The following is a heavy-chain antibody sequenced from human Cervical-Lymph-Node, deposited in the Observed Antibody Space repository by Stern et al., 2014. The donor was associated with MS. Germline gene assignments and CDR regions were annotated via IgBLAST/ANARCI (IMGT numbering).Heavy chain of an antibody. CDR1: KFTFSSYT. V-gene: IGHV3-21*01. CDR2: ISKTSRNI. CDR3: ARGISDGSGPALDY. J-gene: IGHJ4*02. Sequence: VQLVESGGGLVKPGGSLRLSCAASKFTFSSYTMNWVRQAPGKGLEWVSSISKTSRNIYYADTLTGRFTISRDNAKNSLYLEMSSLRAEDTAVYFCARGISDGSGPALDYWGQGTLVTVSS. D-gene: IGHD3-22*01.